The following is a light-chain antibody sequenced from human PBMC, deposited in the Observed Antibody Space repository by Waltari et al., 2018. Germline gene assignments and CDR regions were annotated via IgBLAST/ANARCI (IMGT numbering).Light chain of an antibody. J-gene: IGLJ1*01. CDR2: DVS. CDR3: CSFAGRRYV. Sequence: QSALTQPRPVSGSPGQSVTLSCTGTSSDVGGYNYVSWYQQHPDKAPKFMIYDVSKRPSGIPDRFSGSKSGNTASLTISGLQAEDEADYYCCSFAGRRYVFGTGTKVTVL. CDR1: SSDVGGYNY. V-gene: IGLV2-11*01.